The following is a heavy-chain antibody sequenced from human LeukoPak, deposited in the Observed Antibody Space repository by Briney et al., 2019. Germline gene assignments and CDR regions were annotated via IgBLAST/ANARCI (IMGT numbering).Heavy chain of an antibody. CDR2: ISAYNGNT. Sequence: ASVKVSCKASGYTFTSYGISWVRQAPGQGLEWMGWISAYNGNTNYAQKLQGRVTMTTDTSTSTAYMELRSLRSDDTAVYYCARDKSFHSNGEIPDYWGQGTLVTVSS. CDR1: GYTFTSYG. D-gene: IGHD4-11*01. J-gene: IGHJ4*02. CDR3: ARDKSFHSNGEIPDY. V-gene: IGHV1-18*01.